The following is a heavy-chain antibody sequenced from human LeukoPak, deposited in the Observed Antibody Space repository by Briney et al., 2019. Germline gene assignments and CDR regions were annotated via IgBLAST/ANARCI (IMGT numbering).Heavy chain of an antibody. J-gene: IGHJ4*02. CDR3: ARVYDVLTGGFDH. V-gene: IGHV3-7*01. CDR1: GFTFSSYW. Sequence: GGSLRLSCAASGFTFSSYWMSWVRQAPGKGLEWVANIKQDGSEKYYVDSVKGRFTISRDNAKNSLYLQMNSLRAEDTAVYYCARVYDVLTGGFDHWGQGALVTVSS. CDR2: IKQDGSEK. D-gene: IGHD3-9*01.